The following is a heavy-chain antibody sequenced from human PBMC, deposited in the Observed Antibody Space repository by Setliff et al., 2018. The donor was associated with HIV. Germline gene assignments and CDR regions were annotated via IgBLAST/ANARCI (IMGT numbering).Heavy chain of an antibody. Sequence: SETLSLTCTVSGGSIISEISWWAWIRQPAGKGPEWLGQIYMRGGTDYNPSLEGRVAISLDTSKNQFSLKLTSVTAADTAVYYCAIDHVTNIAESGYGYTRIDPWGPGISVTVSS. V-gene: IGHV4-61*09. CDR1: GGSIISEISW. CDR3: AIDHVTNIAESGYGYTRIDP. J-gene: IGHJ5*02. D-gene: IGHD5-18*01. CDR2: IYMRGGT.